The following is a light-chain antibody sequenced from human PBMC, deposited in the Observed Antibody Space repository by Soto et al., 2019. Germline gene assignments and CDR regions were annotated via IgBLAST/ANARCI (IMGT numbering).Light chain of an antibody. V-gene: IGLV2-14*03. J-gene: IGLJ3*02. CDR3: SSHTTSSTLV. CDR1: TSDIGAYNY. Sequence: QSALTQPASVSGSPGQSITISCAGTTSDIGAYNYVSWYQRHPGKAPKLMIYDVNNRPSGISNRFSGSKSGNAASLTISGLQAEDEGHYYCSSHTTSSTLVFGGGTKLTVL. CDR2: DVN.